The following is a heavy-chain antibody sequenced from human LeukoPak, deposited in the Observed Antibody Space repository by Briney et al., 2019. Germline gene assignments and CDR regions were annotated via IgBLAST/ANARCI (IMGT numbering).Heavy chain of an antibody. CDR3: ATGFFCYYYMDV. CDR1: GFTFSSYW. D-gene: IGHD3-3*01. V-gene: IGHV3-74*01. J-gene: IGHJ6*03. Sequence: GGSLRLSCAASGFTFSSYWMHWVRQAPGKGLVWVSRINSDGSSTSYADSVKGRFTISRDNAKITLYLQMNSLRAEDTAVYYCATGFFCYYYMDVWGKGTTVTTSS. CDR2: INSDGSST.